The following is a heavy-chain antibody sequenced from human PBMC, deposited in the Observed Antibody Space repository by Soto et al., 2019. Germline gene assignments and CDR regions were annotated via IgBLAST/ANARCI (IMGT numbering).Heavy chain of an antibody. V-gene: IGHV4-59*01. J-gene: IGHJ3*02. CDR3: ARDREGSSGGIPAFDI. CDR1: GGSISSYY. D-gene: IGHD6-19*01. Sequence: PSETLSLTCTVSGGSISSYYWSWIRQPPGKGLEWIGYIYYSGSTNYNPSLKSRVTISVDTSKNQFSLKLSSVTAADTAVYYCARDREGSSGGIPAFDIWGQGTMVTVSS. CDR2: IYYSGST.